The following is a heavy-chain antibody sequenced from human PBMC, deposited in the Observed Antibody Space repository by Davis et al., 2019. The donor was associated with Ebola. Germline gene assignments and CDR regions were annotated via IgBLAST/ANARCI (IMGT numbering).Heavy chain of an antibody. CDR3: ARIMTAAYGLDV. CDR1: AFTISSYW. J-gene: IGHJ6*04. CDR2: IKSDGSST. D-gene: IGHD2-21*01. V-gene: IGHV3-74*01. Sequence: PGGSLRLSCAASAFTISSYWMHWVRQAPGKGLVWVPRIKSDGSSTNYADSVKGRFTISRDNAKNTLYLQMNSLRAEDTAVYYCARIMTAAYGLDVWGKGTTVTVSS.